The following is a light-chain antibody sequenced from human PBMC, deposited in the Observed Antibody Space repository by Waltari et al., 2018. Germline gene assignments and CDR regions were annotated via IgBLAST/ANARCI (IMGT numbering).Light chain of an antibody. CDR3: QHYENAPWA. CDR2: KAS. CDR1: QNINSW. V-gene: IGKV1-5*01. J-gene: IGKJ1*01. Sequence: DIQMTQSPSSLSASVGDKVTITCQASQNINSWLAWFQQKPGQAPKPLIYKASSLESGVPSRFSGSGSGTDFTLTISGLQPEDFATYYCQHYENAPWAFGQGTRVEI.